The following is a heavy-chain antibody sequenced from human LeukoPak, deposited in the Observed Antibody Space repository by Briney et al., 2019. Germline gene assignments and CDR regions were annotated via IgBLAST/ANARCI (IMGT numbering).Heavy chain of an antibody. J-gene: IGHJ4*02. CDR1: GYTFTSYD. CDR3: ARGNLDTYYYDSSGCFDY. V-gene: IGHV1-8*01. CDR2: MNPNSGNT. D-gene: IGHD3-22*01. Sequence: GASVKVSCKASGYTFTSYDINWVRQATGQGLEWMGWMNPNSGNTGYAQKFQGRVTMTRNTSISTAYMELSSLRSEDTAVYYCARGNLDTYYYDSSGCFDYWGQGTLVTVSS.